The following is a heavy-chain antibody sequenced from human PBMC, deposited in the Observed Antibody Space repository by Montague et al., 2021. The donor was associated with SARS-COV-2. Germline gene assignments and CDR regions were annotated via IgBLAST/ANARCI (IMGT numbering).Heavy chain of an antibody. Sequence: SETLSLTCAVYGGSFSGYYWSWIRQPPGKGLEWIGEINHSGSTNYNPSLKSRVTISVDTSKNQFSLKLHSVTAADTAVYYCARGRYGVYTLVVVVKGASYYFDVWGKGTTVTVSS. CDR1: GGSFSGYY. CDR3: ARGRYGVYTLVVVVKGASYYFDV. CDR2: INHSGST. J-gene: IGHJ6*03. V-gene: IGHV4-34*01. D-gene: IGHD3-22*01.